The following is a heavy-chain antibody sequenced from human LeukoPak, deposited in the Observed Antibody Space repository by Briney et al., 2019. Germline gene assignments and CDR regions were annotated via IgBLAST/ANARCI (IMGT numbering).Heavy chain of an antibody. CDR3: ARVPEAAPLDY. CDR1: GGSFSSYY. V-gene: IGHV4-34*01. J-gene: IGHJ4*02. D-gene: IGHD6-25*01. CDR2: INHSGST. Sequence: PSETLSLTCAVYGGSFSSYYWSWIRRPPGKGLEWIGEINHSGSTNYNPSLKSRVTISVDTSKNQFSLKLSSVTAADTAVYYCARVPEAAPLDYWGQGTLVTVSS.